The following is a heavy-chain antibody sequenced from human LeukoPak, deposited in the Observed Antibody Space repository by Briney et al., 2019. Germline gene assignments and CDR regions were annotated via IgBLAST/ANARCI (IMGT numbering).Heavy chain of an antibody. CDR2: INHSGST. Sequence: SETLSLTCAVHGGSFSGYYWSWIRQPPGKGLEWIGEINHSGSTNYNPSLKSRVTISVDTSKNQFSLKLSSVTAADTAVYYCARGLGTYYDFWSGHQDYYGMDVWGQGTTVTVSS. CDR3: ARGLGTYYDFWSGHQDYYGMDV. V-gene: IGHV4-34*01. CDR1: GGSFSGYY. J-gene: IGHJ6*02. D-gene: IGHD3-3*01.